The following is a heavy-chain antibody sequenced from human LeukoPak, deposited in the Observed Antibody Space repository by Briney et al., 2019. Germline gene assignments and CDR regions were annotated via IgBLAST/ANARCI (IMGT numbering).Heavy chain of an antibody. D-gene: IGHD2-21*01. V-gene: IGHV3-23*01. CDR1: GFTFNNYA. CDR3: AKPDVLLIARTFYDY. Sequence: GGSLRLSCAASGFTFNNYAMNWVRQAPGKGLEWVSVISGSGGTTYYADSVKGRFTISRDNSKNTLYLQMNSLRAEDTAVHYCAKPDVLLIARTFYDYWGQGTLVTVSS. CDR2: ISGSGGTT. J-gene: IGHJ4*02.